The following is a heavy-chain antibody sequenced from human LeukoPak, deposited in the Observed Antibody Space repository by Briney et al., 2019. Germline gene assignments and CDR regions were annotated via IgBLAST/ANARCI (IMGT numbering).Heavy chain of an antibody. D-gene: IGHD3-16*01. J-gene: IGHJ4*02. V-gene: IGHV3-30*04. CDR3: AKDRDVWGSLLDY. CDR1: GLTFSSYA. CDR2: ISYDGSNK. Sequence: GGSLRLSCAASGLTFSSYAMHWVRQAPGKGLEWVAVISYDGSNKYYADSVKGRFTISRDNSKNTVYLRMNSLRFEDTAVYYCAKDRDVWGSLLDYWGQGTLASVSS.